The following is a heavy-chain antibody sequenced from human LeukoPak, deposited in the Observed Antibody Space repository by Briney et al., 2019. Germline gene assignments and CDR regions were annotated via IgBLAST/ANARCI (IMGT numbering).Heavy chain of an antibody. CDR1: GGSFSGYY. V-gene: IGHV4-34*01. CDR3: ARREPIVVVPAAIVHNWFDP. D-gene: IGHD2-2*02. Sequence: PSETLSLTCAVYGGSFSGYYWSWIRQPPGKGLEWIGEINHSGSTNYNPSLKSRVTISVDTSKNQFSLKLSSVTAADTAVYYCARREPIVVVPAAIVHNWFDPWGQGTLVTVSS. J-gene: IGHJ5*02. CDR2: INHSGST.